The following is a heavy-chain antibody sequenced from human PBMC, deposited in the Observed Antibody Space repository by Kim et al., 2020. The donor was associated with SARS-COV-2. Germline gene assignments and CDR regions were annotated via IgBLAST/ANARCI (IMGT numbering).Heavy chain of an antibody. Sequence: NSTPPLKGRVTVSVDTSKNQFSLELSSVTAADTAVYYCARRLGKLSAFDIWGQGTMVIVSS. V-gene: IGHV4-34*01. D-gene: IGHD3-16*01. CDR3: ARRLGKLSAFDI. J-gene: IGHJ3*02.